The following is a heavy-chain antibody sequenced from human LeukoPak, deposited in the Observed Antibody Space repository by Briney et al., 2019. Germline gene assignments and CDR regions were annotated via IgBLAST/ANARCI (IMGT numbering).Heavy chain of an antibody. Sequence: GGSLRLSCAAPGFTFSSYSMNWVRQAPGKGLEWVSSISSSSSYIYYADSVKGRFTISRDNAKNSLYLQMNSLRAEDTAVYYCARKRVADYYFDYWGQGTLVTVSS. CDR2: ISSSSSYI. D-gene: IGHD6-19*01. V-gene: IGHV3-21*01. CDR1: GFTFSSYS. J-gene: IGHJ4*02. CDR3: ARKRVADYYFDY.